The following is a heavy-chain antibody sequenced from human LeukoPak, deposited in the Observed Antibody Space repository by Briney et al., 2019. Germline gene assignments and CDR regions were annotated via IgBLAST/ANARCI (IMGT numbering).Heavy chain of an antibody. V-gene: IGHV3-23*01. CDR1: GFTFSTYA. J-gene: IGHJ4*02. Sequence: GGSLRLSCVTSGFTFSTYAMSWVRQAPGKGLEWVSAVGGSGGLTYYADSVRGRFTISRDNSKNTLYLQMTSLRGEDTGVYFCTLADGGDTGDYWGQGTLVTVSS. D-gene: IGHD2-21*02. CDR2: VGGSGGLT. CDR3: TLADGGDTGDY.